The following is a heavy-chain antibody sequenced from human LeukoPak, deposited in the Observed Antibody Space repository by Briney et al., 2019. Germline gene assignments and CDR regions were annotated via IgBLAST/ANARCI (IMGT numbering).Heavy chain of an antibody. CDR1: GGSFSGYY. J-gene: IGHJ4*02. Sequence: PSETLSLTCAVYGGSFSGYYWSWIRQPPGKGLEWIGYIYYSGSTNYNPSLKSRVTISVDTSKNQFSLKLSSVTAADTAVYYCARGGVAAPGYFDYWGQGTLVTVSS. CDR3: ARGGVAAPGYFDY. D-gene: IGHD2-15*01. CDR2: IYYSGST. V-gene: IGHV4-59*01.